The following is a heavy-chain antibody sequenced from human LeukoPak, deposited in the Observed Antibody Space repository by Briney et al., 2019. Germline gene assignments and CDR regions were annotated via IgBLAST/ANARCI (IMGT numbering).Heavy chain of an antibody. CDR2: IYTSGST. Sequence: SQTLSLTCTVSGGSISSGSYYWSWIRQPAGKGLEWIGRIYTSGSTNYSPSLKSRVTISVDTSKNQFSLKLSSVTAADTAVYYCARENPNRTYYFDYWGQGTLVTVSS. V-gene: IGHV4-61*02. D-gene: IGHD1-14*01. J-gene: IGHJ4*02. CDR1: GGSISSGSYY. CDR3: ARENPNRTYYFDY.